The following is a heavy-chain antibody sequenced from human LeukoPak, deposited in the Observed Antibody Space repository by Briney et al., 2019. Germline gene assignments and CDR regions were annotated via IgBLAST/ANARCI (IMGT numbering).Heavy chain of an antibody. CDR3: ASDDSSGYYYLHY. J-gene: IGHJ4*02. D-gene: IGHD3-22*01. CDR1: GGSISSYY. Sequence: SETLSLTCTVSGGSISSYYWSWIRQPPGKGLEWIGYIYYSGSTNYNPSLKSRVTISVDTSKNQFSLKLSSVTAADTAVYYCASDDSSGYYYLHYWGQGTLVTVSS. CDR2: IYYSGST. V-gene: IGHV4-59*01.